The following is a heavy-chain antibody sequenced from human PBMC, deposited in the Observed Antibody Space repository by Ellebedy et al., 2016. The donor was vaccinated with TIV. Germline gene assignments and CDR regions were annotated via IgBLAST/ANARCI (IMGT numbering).Heavy chain of an antibody. CDR2: VKSKTDGGTT. J-gene: IGHJ3*02. D-gene: IGHD2-15*01. Sequence: GGSLRLXXAASGFTFTNAWMHWVRQAPGKGLVWVGRVKSKTDGGTTDYVASMRGRFTISRDDSKNTLDLQMNSLKTEDTAVYYCATGEDLDAFDIWGQGTMVTVSS. CDR3: ATGEDLDAFDI. V-gene: IGHV3-15*01. CDR1: GFTFTNAW.